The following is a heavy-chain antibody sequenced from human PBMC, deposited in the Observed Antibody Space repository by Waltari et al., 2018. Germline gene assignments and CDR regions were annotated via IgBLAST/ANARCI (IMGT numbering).Heavy chain of an antibody. V-gene: IGHV4-34*01. J-gene: IGHJ4*02. CDR2: INHSGST. Sequence: QVQLQQWGAGLLKPSETLSLTCAVYGGSFSGYYWSWIRQPPGKGLEWIGEINHSGSTNYNPSLKSRVTISVDTSKNQFSLKLSSVTAADTAVYYCARGNDILTGYYLFDYWGQGTLVTVSS. CDR1: GGSFSGYY. D-gene: IGHD3-9*01. CDR3: ARGNDILTGYYLFDY.